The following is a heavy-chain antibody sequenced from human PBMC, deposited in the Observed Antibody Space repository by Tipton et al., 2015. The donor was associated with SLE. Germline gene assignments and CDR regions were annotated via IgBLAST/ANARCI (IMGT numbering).Heavy chain of an antibody. CDR3: ARHRVAGTRPAWFDP. CDR1: GGSISSYY. Sequence: TLSLTCTVSGGSISSYYWSWIRQPPGKGLEWIGYIYTSGSTNYNPSLKSRVTISVDTSKNQFSLKLSSVTAADTAVYYCARHRVAGTRPAWFDPWGQGTLVTVSS. J-gene: IGHJ5*02. CDR2: IYTSGST. D-gene: IGHD6-19*01. V-gene: IGHV4-4*09.